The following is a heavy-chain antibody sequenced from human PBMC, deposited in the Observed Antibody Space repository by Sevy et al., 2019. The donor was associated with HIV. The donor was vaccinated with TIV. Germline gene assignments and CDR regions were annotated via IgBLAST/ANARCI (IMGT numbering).Heavy chain of an antibody. CDR1: GFTFDDYA. CDR3: AKARDYDILTGVYDY. D-gene: IGHD3-9*01. V-gene: IGHV3-9*03. Sequence: GGSLRLSCAASGFTFDDYAMHWVRQAPGKGLEWVSGISWNSGSIGYADSVKGRFTISRDNAKNSLYLQMNSLRAEDMALYYCAKARDYDILTGVYDYWGQGTLVTVSS. J-gene: IGHJ4*02. CDR2: ISWNSGSI.